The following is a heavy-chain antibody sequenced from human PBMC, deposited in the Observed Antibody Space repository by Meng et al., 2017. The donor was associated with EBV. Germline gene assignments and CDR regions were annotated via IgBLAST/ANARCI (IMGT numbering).Heavy chain of an antibody. CDR1: GYTFTGYY. D-gene: IGHD6-19*01. CDR2: SNPNSGGT. J-gene: IGHJ4*02. Sequence: VHLAELGVGVRKPGASVKVSCNASGYTFTGYYMHWVRQAPGQGLEWMGRSNPNSGGTNYAQKFQGRVTMTRDTSISTAYMELSRLRSDDTAVCYCARVGIAVAGTGDYWGQGTLVTVSS. V-gene: IGHV1-2*06. CDR3: ARVGIAVAGTGDY.